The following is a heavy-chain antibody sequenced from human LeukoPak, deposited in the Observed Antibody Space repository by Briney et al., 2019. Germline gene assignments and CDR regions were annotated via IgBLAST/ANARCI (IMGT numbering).Heavy chain of an antibody. D-gene: IGHD3-10*01. Sequence: SETLSLSCTVSGGSISSYYWSWIRQPPGKGLEWIGYIYYSGSTNYNPSLKSRVTISVDTSKNQFSLKLSSVTAADTAVYYCARDLGGNHGMDVWGQGTTVTVSS. J-gene: IGHJ6*02. CDR3: ARDLGGNHGMDV. V-gene: IGHV4-59*01. CDR2: IYYSGST. CDR1: GGSISSYY.